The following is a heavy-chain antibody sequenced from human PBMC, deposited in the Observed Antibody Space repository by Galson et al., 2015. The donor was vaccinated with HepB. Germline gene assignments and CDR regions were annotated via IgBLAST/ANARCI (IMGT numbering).Heavy chain of an antibody. CDR1: GFTFNYHA. CDR2: ISGSGSST. V-gene: IGHV3-23*01. D-gene: IGHD3-22*01. J-gene: IGHJ4*02. Sequence: SLRLSCAASGFTFNYHAMNWVRQAPGKGLEWVASISGSGSSTYYAESVKGRFTISRDNSLDTVDLQMDSQRVDDTAVYYCAKDYLPYYDRWGSYSDLYYFDYWGQGTLVTVSS. CDR3: AKDYLPYYDRWGSYSDLYYFDY.